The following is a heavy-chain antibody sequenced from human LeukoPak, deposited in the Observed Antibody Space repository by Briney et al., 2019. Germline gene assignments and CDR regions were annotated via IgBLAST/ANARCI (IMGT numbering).Heavy chain of an antibody. J-gene: IGHJ5*02. Sequence: SETLSLTCTVSGGSISSYYWSWIRQPPGKGLERIGYIYYSGSTNYNPSLKSRVTISVDTSKNQFSLKLSSVTAADTAVYYCARHEVVPATISWFDPWGQGTLVTVTS. CDR1: GGSISSYY. CDR3: ARHEVVPATISWFDP. V-gene: IGHV4-59*08. D-gene: IGHD2-2*02. CDR2: IYYSGST.